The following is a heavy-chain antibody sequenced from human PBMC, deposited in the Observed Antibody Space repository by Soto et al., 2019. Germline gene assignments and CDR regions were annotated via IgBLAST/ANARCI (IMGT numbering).Heavy chain of an antibody. J-gene: IGHJ6*02. D-gene: IGHD2-15*01. Sequence: EVQLVESGGGLIQPEGSLRLSCAASGFTVSYFYMNWVRQAPGKGLEWVSVIYGGDSTYYADSVKGRFTTSRDSSKNTVYLQMNSLRAEDTAVYYCARVDSVDYYYGMDVWGQGTTVTVSS. CDR1: GFTVSYFY. CDR2: IYGGDST. CDR3: ARVDSVDYYYGMDV. V-gene: IGHV3-53*01.